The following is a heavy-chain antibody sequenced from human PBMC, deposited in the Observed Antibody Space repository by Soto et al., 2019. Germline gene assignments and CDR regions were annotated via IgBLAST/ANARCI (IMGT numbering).Heavy chain of an antibody. D-gene: IGHD3-10*01. CDR1: GFTFSNYW. CDR3: ARGGFSGSGTYIQGDY. J-gene: IGHJ4*02. CDR2: IKSDGSSI. Sequence: EVQLVESGGGLVQPGGSLRLSCVASGFTFSNYWMHWVRQVPGKGLVWVSRIKSDGSSISYADSVKGRFTISRENARNTLYLQMNSLRAEDAAVYYCARGGFSGSGTYIQGDYWGQGTLVTVSA. V-gene: IGHV3-74*01.